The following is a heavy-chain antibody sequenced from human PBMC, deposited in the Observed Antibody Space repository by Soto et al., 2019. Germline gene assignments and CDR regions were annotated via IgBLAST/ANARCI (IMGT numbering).Heavy chain of an antibody. CDR2: IKQDGSEK. D-gene: IGHD3-16*01. Sequence: EVQLVESGGGLVQPGGSLRLSCSASGFTFSTYWMSWVRQAPGKGLEWVANIKQDGSEKYYGDSVKGRFTISRDNAKNSLYLQMDSLRAEDTAVYYCARGWAHFDYLGQGTLVTVFS. CDR1: GFTFSTYW. J-gene: IGHJ4*02. V-gene: IGHV3-7*04. CDR3: ARGWAHFDY.